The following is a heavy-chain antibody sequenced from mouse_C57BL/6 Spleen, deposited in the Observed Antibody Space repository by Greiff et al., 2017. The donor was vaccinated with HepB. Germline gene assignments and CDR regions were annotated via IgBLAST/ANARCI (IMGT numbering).Heavy chain of an antibody. CDR3: ARDGATRAWFAY. V-gene: IGHV5-4*01. J-gene: IGHJ3*01. Sequence: EVQVVESGGGLVKPGGSLKLSCAASGFTFSSYAMSWVRQTPEKRLEWVATISDGGSYTYYPDNVKGRFTISRDNAKNNLYLQMSHLKSEDTAMYYCARDGATRAWFAYWGQGTLVTVSA. CDR2: ISDGGSYT. CDR1: GFTFSSYA.